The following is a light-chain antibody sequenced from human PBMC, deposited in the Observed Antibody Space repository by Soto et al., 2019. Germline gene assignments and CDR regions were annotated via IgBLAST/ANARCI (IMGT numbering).Light chain of an antibody. CDR2: AAS. Sequence: AIRMTQSPSSLSASTGDRVTLTYRASQSISSYLAWYQQKPGKAPKLLIYAASTLQSGVPARFSGSGSGTDFTLTISCLQSEDFATYYCQQYYSYSWTFGQGTKVEI. CDR3: QQYYSYSWT. CDR1: QSISSY. V-gene: IGKV1-8*01. J-gene: IGKJ1*01.